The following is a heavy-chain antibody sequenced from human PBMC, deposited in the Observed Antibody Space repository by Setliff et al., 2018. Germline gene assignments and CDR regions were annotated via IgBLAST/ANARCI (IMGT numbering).Heavy chain of an antibody. J-gene: IGHJ3*02. V-gene: IGHV1-69*13. CDR2: IIPIFGTA. CDR1: GGTFSSYA. Sequence: ASVQVSCKASGGTFSSYAISWVRQAPGQGLEWMGGIIPIFGTANYAQKFQGRVTITADESTSTAYMELSSLRSEDTAVYYCARGRDIVGATGGAFDIWGQGTMVTVSS. CDR3: ARGRDIVGATGGAFDI. D-gene: IGHD1-26*01.